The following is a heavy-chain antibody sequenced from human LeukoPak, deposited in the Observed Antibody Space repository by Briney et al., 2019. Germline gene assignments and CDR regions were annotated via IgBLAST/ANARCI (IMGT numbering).Heavy chain of an antibody. CDR1: GFTFSTYS. V-gene: IGHV3-48*01. D-gene: IGHD6-13*01. Sequence: GGSLRLSCAASGFTFSTYSMNWVRQARGKGLEWVSYISSSISTMYYADSVEGRFTISRDNAKTSLYLQMNSLRAEDTAVYYCARVDYSSTWLVDYWGQGTLVTVSS. CDR3: ARVDYSSTWLVDY. J-gene: IGHJ4*02. CDR2: ISSSISTM.